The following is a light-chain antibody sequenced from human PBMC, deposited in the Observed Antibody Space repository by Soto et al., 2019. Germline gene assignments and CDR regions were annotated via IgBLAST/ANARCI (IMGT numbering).Light chain of an antibody. J-gene: IGKJ1*01. CDR1: HTISSSY. Sequence: EIVLTQSPSTLSLSTGERATLSCRASHTISSSYLAWYQQKPGQAPRLLMYGISRRATGIPDRFSGSGSGTDFTLTITRLEPEDFAVYYCQQYVTSSPRTFGQGTKVDIK. CDR3: QQYVTSSPRT. CDR2: GIS. V-gene: IGKV3-20*01.